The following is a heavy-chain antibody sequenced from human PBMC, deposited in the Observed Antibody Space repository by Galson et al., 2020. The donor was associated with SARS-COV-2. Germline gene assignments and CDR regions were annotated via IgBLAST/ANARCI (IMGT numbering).Heavy chain of an antibody. Sequence: GESLKISCAASGFTFSSYDMHWVRQATGKGLEWVSAIGTAGDTYYPGSVKGRFTISRENAKNSLYLQMNSLRAGDTAVYYCARGDSGSYFPYYYYNMNVCGKGTTVTVSS. CDR2: IGTAGDT. CDR1: GFTFSSYD. D-gene: IGHD1-26*01. CDR3: ARGDSGSYFPYYYYNMNV. J-gene: IGHJ6*03. V-gene: IGHV3-13*01.